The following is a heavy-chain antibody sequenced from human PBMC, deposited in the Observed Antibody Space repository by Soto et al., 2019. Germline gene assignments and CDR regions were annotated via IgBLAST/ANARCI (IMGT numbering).Heavy chain of an antibody. V-gene: IGHV3-74*01. CDR3: APGTIISLPGY. CDR1: GFSISTNW. J-gene: IGHJ4*02. CDR2: INTDGSTT. D-gene: IGHD3-10*01. Sequence: EGQLVESGGGLVQPGGSLRLSCAASGFSISTNWMHWVRQAPGKGLVWVSRINTDGSTTSYADSVKGRLTISIDNAKNTLYRQMHSPRSDDTAVYYCAPGTIISLPGYWGRGTLVTVSS.